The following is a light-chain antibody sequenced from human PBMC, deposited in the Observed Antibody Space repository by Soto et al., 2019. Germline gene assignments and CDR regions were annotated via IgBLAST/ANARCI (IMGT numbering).Light chain of an antibody. Sequence: EVVMTQSPATLSLPPGERATLSCRASQSISSYLAWYQQKPGQAPRLLIHDASSRATGIPDRFSGTKSGTDFTLTIRRLEPEDAAVYYCQQYGSSPITFGQGTRLEIK. J-gene: IGKJ5*01. CDR1: QSISSY. V-gene: IGKV3D-20*01. CDR3: QQYGSSPIT. CDR2: DAS.